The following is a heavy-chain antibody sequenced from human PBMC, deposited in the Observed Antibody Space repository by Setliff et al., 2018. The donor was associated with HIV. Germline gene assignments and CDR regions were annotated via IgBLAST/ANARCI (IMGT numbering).Heavy chain of an antibody. CDR2: IKEDGSEK. CDR1: GFTFSSYW. CDR3: ARAASYYNFWSGYNPHAFDI. D-gene: IGHD3-3*01. V-gene: IGHV3-7*01. Sequence: PGESLKISCAASGFTFSSYWMSWVRQAPGKGLEWVANIKEDGSEKYSVDSGKGRFSIFRDNSNNSLYLQMNSLRAEDTAVYFCARAASYYNFWSGYNPHAFDIWGQGTMVTVSS. J-gene: IGHJ3*02.